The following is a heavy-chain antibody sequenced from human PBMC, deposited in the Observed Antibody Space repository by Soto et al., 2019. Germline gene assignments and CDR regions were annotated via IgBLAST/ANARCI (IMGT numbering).Heavy chain of an antibody. CDR1: GFTFSSYA. V-gene: IGHV3-23*01. J-gene: IGHJ4*02. Sequence: EVQLLDSGGGLVQPGGSLRLSCAASGFTFSSYAMNWVRQAPGKGLEWVSVISGSGDSTYYADSVKGRFTISRDNSKNTLYLPMNSLRTEDTAVYYCARRGPGTYFDYWGQGPLVTVSS. CDR2: ISGSGDST. CDR3: ARRGPGTYFDY. D-gene: IGHD6-13*01.